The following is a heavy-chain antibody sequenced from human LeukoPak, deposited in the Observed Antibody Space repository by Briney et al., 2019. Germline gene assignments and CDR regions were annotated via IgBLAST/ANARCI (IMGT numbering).Heavy chain of an antibody. CDR1: GITFSSYA. CDR3: TRLSSSSGGAVDY. V-gene: IGHV3-23*01. J-gene: IGHJ4*02. Sequence: GGSLRLSCAASGITFSSYAMSWVRQAPGKGLEWVSGISGSGGSTYYADSVKGRFTISRDNSRNTLYLQINSLRAEDTAVYFCTRLSSSSGGAVDYWGQGTLVTVSS. CDR2: ISGSGGST. D-gene: IGHD6-6*01.